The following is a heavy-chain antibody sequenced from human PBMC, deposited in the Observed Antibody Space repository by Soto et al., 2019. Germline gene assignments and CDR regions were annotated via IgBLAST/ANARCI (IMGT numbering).Heavy chain of an antibody. V-gene: IGHV1-69*06. CDR3: ATTPGLECSGGSCYSNY. D-gene: IGHD2-15*01. J-gene: IGHJ4*02. CDR1: GGTFSSYA. Sequence: QVQLVQSGAEVKKPGSSVKVSCKASGGTFSSYAISWVRQAPGQGLEWMGGIIPIFGTANYAQKFQGRVTITADKSTSTAYMELSSLGSEDTAVYYCATTPGLECSGGSCYSNYWGQGTLVTVSS. CDR2: IIPIFGTA.